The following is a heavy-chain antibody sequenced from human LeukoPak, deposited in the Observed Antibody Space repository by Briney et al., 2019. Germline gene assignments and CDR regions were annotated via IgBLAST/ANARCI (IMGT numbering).Heavy chain of an antibody. CDR1: GFTFSTYE. V-gene: IGHV3-7*01. J-gene: IGHJ5*01. CDR3: AREFRSGYNSRWFDY. CDR2: IKQDGSEK. Sequence: PGGSLRLSCAASGFTFSTYEFNWVRQAPGKGLEWVANIKQDGSEKWYVDSVKGRFTISGDNAKNSLYLQMNSLRVEDTAVYYCAREFRSGYNSRWFDYWGQGTLVAVSS. D-gene: IGHD6-19*01.